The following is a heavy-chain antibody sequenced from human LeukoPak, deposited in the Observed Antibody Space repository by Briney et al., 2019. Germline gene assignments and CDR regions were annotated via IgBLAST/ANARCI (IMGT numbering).Heavy chain of an antibody. D-gene: IGHD3-10*01. V-gene: IGHV1-2*02. CDR2: INPNSGGT. CDR3: ARDPILGESSGSYYSHLVDY. J-gene: IGHJ4*02. CDR1: GYTFTGYY. Sequence: ASVKVSCKASGYTFTGYYMHWVRQAPGQGLEWMGWINPNSGGTNYAQKFQGRVTMTRDTSISTAYMELSRLRSDDTAVYYCARDPILGESSGSYYSHLVDYWGQGTLVTVSS.